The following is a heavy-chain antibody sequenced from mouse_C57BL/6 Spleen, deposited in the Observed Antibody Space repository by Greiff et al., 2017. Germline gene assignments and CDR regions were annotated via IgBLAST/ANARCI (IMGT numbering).Heavy chain of an antibody. CDR1: GYTFTSYG. J-gene: IGHJ3*01. Sequence: QVQLQQSGAELARPGASVKLSCKASGYTFTSYGISWVKQRTGQGLEWIGEIYPRSGNTYYNEKFKGKATLTADKSSSTGYMELRSLTSEDAAVYFCARRDGSSPGFAYWGQGTLVTVSA. D-gene: IGHD1-1*01. CDR3: ARRDGSSPGFAY. CDR2: IYPRSGNT. V-gene: IGHV1-81*01.